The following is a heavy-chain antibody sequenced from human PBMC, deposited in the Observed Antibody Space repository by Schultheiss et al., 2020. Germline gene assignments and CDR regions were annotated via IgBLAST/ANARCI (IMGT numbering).Heavy chain of an antibody. CDR2: INSDGSST. V-gene: IGHV3-74*01. J-gene: IGHJ4*02. CDR1: GFTFDDYG. Sequence: GGSLRLSCAASGFTFDDYGMSWVRQAPGKGLEWVSRINSDGSSTSYADSVKGRFTISRDNAKNTLYLQMNSLRAEDTAVYYCARGFVTGTTCAYWGQGTLVTVSS. D-gene: IGHD1-7*01. CDR3: ARGFVTGTTCAY.